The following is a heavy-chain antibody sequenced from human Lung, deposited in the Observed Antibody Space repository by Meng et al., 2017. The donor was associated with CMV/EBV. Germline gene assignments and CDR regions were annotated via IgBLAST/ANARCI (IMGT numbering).Heavy chain of an antibody. CDR3: ARARVVPAYYYGMDV. J-gene: IGHJ6*02. D-gene: IGHD2-2*01. Sequence: SQTXXLTCAVYGGSFSGYYWSWIRQPPGKGLEWIGEINHSGSTNYNPSLKNRVTISVDTSKNQFSRKLSSVTAADTAVYYCARARVVPAYYYGMDVWGQGTTVTVSS. V-gene: IGHV4-34*01. CDR1: GGSFSGYY. CDR2: INHSGST.